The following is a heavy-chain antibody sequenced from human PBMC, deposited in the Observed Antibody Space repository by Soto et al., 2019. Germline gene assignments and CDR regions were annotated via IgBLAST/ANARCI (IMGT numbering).Heavy chain of an antibody. CDR1: GFTFSGSA. CDR3: TRHSHYDYIWGSYRYSYNWFDP. V-gene: IGHV3-73*01. J-gene: IGHJ5*02. CDR2: IRSKANSYAT. D-gene: IGHD3-16*02. Sequence: EVQLVESGGGLVQPGGSLKLSCAASGFTFSGSAMHWVRQASGKGLEWVGRIRSKANSYATAYAASVKGRFTISRDDSKNTAYLQMNSRKTEDTAVYYCTRHSHYDYIWGSYRYSYNWFDPWGQGTLVTVSS.